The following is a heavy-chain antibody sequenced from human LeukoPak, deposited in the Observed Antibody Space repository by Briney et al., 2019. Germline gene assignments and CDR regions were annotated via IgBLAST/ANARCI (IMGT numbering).Heavy chain of an antibody. CDR3: AREYDSSGYSIFFDY. CDR2: INPNSGGT. D-gene: IGHD3-22*01. CDR1: GYTFTGYY. J-gene: IGHJ4*02. Sequence: GASVKVSCKASGYTFTGYYMHWVRQAPGQGPEWMGRINPNSGGTNYAQKFQGRVTMTRDTSISTAYMELSRLRSDDTAVYYCAREYDSSGYSIFFDYWGQGTLVTVSS. V-gene: IGHV1-2*06.